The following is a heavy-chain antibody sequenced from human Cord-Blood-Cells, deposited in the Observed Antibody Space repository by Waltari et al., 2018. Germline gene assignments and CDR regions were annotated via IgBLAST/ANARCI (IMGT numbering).Heavy chain of an antibody. J-gene: IGHJ4*02. CDR2: FDPEDGET. D-gene: IGHD3-10*01. V-gene: IGHV1-24*01. Sequence: QVQLVQSGAEVKKPGASVKVSCKVYGSTLTEFSMHWVRQAPRKGLEWMGGFDPEDGETIYAQKFQGRVTMTEDTSTDTAYMELSSLRSEDTAVYYCATAYYYGSGSYYNFDYWGQGTLVTVSS. CDR3: ATAYYYGSGSYYNFDY. CDR1: GSTLTEFS.